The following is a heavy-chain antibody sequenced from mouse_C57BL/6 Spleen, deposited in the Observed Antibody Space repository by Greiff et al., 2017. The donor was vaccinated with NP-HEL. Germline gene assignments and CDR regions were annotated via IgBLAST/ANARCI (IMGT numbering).Heavy chain of an antibody. V-gene: IGHV1-81*01. J-gene: IGHJ2*01. CDR3: ARRGNDGYYGY. D-gene: IGHD2-3*01. Sequence: QVQLQQSGAGLARPGASVKLSCKASGYTFTSYGISWVKQRTGQGLEWIGEIYPRSGNTYYNEKFKGKATLTADKSSSTAYMELRSLTSEDSAVYFCARRGNDGYYGYWGQGTTLTVSS. CDR1: GYTFTSYG. CDR2: IYPRSGNT.